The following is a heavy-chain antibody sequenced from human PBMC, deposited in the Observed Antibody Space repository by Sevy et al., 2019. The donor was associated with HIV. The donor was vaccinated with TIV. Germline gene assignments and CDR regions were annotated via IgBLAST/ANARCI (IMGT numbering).Heavy chain of an antibody. CDR1: GFPFSNYA. V-gene: IGHV3-23*01. CDR2: ITGNAANT. CDR3: SDRGR. Sequence: RGSLRLSCAASGFPFSNYAMSWVRQAPGKGLEWVSTITGNAANTFYADSVQGRFTISRDNSHNTLFLQMNSLGVDDTAVYYCSDRGRWGQGSLVTVSS. J-gene: IGHJ4*02. D-gene: IGHD2-21*02.